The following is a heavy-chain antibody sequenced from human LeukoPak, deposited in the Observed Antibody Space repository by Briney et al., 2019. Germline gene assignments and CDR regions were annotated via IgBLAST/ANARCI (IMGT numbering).Heavy chain of an antibody. Sequence: EGSLRLSCAASGFTFSSYGMHWVRQAPGKGLEWVAVIWYDGSNKYYADSVKGRFTISRDNSKNTLYLQMNSLRAEDTAVYYCARVRQYCTNGVCYMGYYYYGMDVWGQGTTVTVSS. D-gene: IGHD2-8*01. CDR3: ARVRQYCTNGVCYMGYYYYGMDV. CDR1: GFTFSSYG. V-gene: IGHV3-33*01. J-gene: IGHJ6*02. CDR2: IWYDGSNK.